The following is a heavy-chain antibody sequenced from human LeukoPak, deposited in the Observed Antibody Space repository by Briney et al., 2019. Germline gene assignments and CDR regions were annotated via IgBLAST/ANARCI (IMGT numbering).Heavy chain of an antibody. J-gene: IGHJ4*02. CDR1: GFTFSSYW. V-gene: IGHV3-7*01. Sequence: GGSLRLSCAASGFTFSSYWMSWVRQAPGKGLEWVANIKQDGSEKYYVDSVKGRFTISRDNAKNSLYLQMNSLRAEDTAVYYCARDKIVGATHFDYWGQGALVTVSS. CDR3: ARDKIVGATHFDY. CDR2: IKQDGSEK. D-gene: IGHD1-26*01.